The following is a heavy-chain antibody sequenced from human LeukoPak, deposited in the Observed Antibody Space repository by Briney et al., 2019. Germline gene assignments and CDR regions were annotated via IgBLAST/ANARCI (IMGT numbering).Heavy chain of an antibody. Sequence: SETLSLTCSVSGGSISSLYWSWIRQPPGNGLEWIGYIYNSGSTNYNPSLKSRVAISVDTSKNQFSLKLSSVTAADTAVYYCARHEAAALSSLDYWGQGTLVTVSS. J-gene: IGHJ4*02. CDR3: ARHEAAALSSLDY. CDR1: GGSISSLY. D-gene: IGHD6-13*01. V-gene: IGHV4-59*08. CDR2: IYNSGST.